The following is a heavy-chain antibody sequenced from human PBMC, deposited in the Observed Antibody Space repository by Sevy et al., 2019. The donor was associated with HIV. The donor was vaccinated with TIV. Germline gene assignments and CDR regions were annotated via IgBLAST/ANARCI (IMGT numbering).Heavy chain of an antibody. Sequence: GGSLRLSCAASGFTFSSYAMSWVRQAPGKGLEWVSAVSGSGGSTYYTDSVKGRFTISRDNSKNTLYLQMNSLRAEDTAVYYCAKKGYDSSGYYDYWGQGTLVTVSS. CDR3: AKKGYDSSGYYDY. V-gene: IGHV3-23*01. CDR2: VSGSGGST. CDR1: GFTFSSYA. D-gene: IGHD3-22*01. J-gene: IGHJ4*02.